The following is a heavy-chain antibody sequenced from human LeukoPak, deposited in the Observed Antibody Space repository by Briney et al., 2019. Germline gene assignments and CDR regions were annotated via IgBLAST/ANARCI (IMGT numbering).Heavy chain of an antibody. V-gene: IGHV4-34*09. J-gene: IGHJ4*02. D-gene: IGHD1-26*01. CDR3: ARAAARGAYFDY. CDR2: INHSGST. Sequence: TSETLSLTCAVYGGFFSGYYWSWIRQPPGKGLEWIGEINHSGSTNYNPPLKSRVTISVDTSKNQFSLKLSSVTAADTAVYYCARAAARGAYFDYWGQGTLVTVSS. CDR1: GGFFSGYY.